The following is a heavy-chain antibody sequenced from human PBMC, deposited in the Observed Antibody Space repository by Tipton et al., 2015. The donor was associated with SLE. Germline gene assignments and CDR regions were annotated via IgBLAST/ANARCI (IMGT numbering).Heavy chain of an antibody. CDR3: ARGPLIAVAGEGY. CDR2: IYYSGST. V-gene: IGHV4-31*03. J-gene: IGHJ4*02. CDR1: GGSISSGGYY. D-gene: IGHD6-19*01. Sequence: TLSLTCTVSGGSISSGGYYWSWIRQHPGKGLEWIGYIYYSGSTYYNPSLKSRVTISVDTSKNQFSLKLSSVTAADTAVYYCARGPLIAVAGEGYWGQGTLVTVSS.